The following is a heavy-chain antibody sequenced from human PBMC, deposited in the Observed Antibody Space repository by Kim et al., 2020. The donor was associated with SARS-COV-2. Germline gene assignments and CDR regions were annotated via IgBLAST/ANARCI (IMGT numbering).Heavy chain of an antibody. CDR3: AREHRDGYNDG. J-gene: IGHJ4*02. D-gene: IGHD5-12*01. CDR2: IYYSGST. Sequence: SETLSLTCTVSGGSISSYYWSWIRQPPGKGLEWIGYIYYSGSTNYNPSLKSRVTISVDTSKNQFSLKLSSVTAADTAVYYCAREHRDGYNDGWGQGTLVTVSS. V-gene: IGHV4-59*01. CDR1: GGSISSYY.